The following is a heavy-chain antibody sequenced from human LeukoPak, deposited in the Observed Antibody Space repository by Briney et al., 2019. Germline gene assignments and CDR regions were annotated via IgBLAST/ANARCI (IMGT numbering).Heavy chain of an antibody. CDR2: IYSGGST. V-gene: IGHV3-66*01. CDR1: GFTVSSNY. CDR3: ARDRRDLGFDY. J-gene: IGHJ4*02. D-gene: IGHD2-21*02. Sequence: GGSLRLSCAASGFTVSSNYMSWVRQAPGKGLEWVSVIYSGGSTYYADSVKGRFTISRDNSKNTLYLQMNSLRAEDTAVYYCARDRRDLGFDYWGQGTLVTVSS.